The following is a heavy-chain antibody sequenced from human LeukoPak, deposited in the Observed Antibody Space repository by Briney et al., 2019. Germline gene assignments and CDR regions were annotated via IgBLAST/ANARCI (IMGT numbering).Heavy chain of an antibody. CDR2: IIPILGIA. CDR1: GGTFSSYA. Sequence: SVKVSCKASGGTFSSYAISWVRQAPGQGLEWMGRIIPILGIANYAQKFQGRVTITADKSTSTAYMELSSLRSEDTAVYYCATAAMIVVVGAFDIWGQGTMVTVSS. J-gene: IGHJ3*02. V-gene: IGHV1-69*04. CDR3: ATAAMIVVVGAFDI. D-gene: IGHD3-22*01.